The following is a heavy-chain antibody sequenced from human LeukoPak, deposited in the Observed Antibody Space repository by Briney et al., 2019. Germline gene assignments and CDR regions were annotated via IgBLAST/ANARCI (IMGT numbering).Heavy chain of an antibody. D-gene: IGHD5-12*01. CDR3: ARVWGSEYSGNDYPFDY. J-gene: IGHJ4*02. CDR1: GFTVRSNY. Sequence: GGSLRLSCAASGFTVRSNYMNWVRQAPGKGLEWVSVIYAGGTTNYADSVKGRFTISRDNSKNTLFLQMNSLRAEDTAVYYCARVWGSEYSGNDYPFDYWGQGTLVIVSS. V-gene: IGHV3-66*01. CDR2: IYAGGTT.